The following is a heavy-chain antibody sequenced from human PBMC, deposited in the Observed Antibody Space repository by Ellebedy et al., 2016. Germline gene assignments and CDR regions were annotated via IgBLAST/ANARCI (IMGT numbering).Heavy chain of an antibody. CDR2: INHSGST. CDR3: ALGRRGPNWFDP. CDR1: GGSFSGYY. D-gene: IGHD3-10*01. V-gene: IGHV4-34*01. Sequence: SETLSLXXAVYGGSFSGYYWSWIRQPPGKGLEWIGEINHSGSTNYNPSLKSRVTMSVDTSKNQFSLKLSSVTAADTAVYYCALGRRGPNWFDPWGQGTLVTVSS. J-gene: IGHJ5*02.